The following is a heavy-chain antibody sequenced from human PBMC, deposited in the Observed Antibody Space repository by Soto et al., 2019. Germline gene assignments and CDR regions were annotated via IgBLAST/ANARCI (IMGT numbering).Heavy chain of an antibody. J-gene: IGHJ3*02. CDR1: GFTFSSYA. Sequence: EVQLLESGGGLVQPGGSLRLSCAASGFTFSSYAMSWVRQAPGKGLEWVSAISGSGGSTYYADSVKGRFTISRDNSKNSLYLQTNSLRAEDTAVYYCAKDLAITMIVVVKTTGAFDIWGQGTMVTVSS. V-gene: IGHV3-23*01. D-gene: IGHD3-22*01. CDR3: AKDLAITMIVVVKTTGAFDI. CDR2: ISGSGGST.